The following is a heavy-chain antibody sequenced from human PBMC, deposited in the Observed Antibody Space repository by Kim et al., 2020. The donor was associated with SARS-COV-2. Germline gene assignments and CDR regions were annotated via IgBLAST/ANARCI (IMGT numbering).Heavy chain of an antibody. D-gene: IGHD6-19*01. CDR1: GFTVNNFA. CDR2: DPGGGGRT. Sequence: GGSLRLSCGASGFTVNNFAMSWVRQAPGKGLEWVSTDPGGGGRTFYADSVKGRFTISRDNSKNTVFLQMNSVRAEDTAVYYCAKAQPHSSGWYAFEDWGQGTLVTVSS. CDR3: AKAQPHSSGWYAFED. J-gene: IGHJ4*02. V-gene: IGHV3-23*01.